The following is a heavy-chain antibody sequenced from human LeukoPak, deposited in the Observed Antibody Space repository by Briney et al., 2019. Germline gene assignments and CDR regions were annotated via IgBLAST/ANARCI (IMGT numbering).Heavy chain of an antibody. Sequence: GGSLRLSCAASGFTFSSYGMHWVRQAPGKGLEWVSSIGSSSDYIYYADSVKDRFTISRDNAKNSLYLQMNSLRAEDTAIYYCARTYGGDGGQRFDYWGQGTLVTVSS. CDR2: IGSSSDYI. CDR1: GFTFSSYG. J-gene: IGHJ4*02. D-gene: IGHD2-21*02. CDR3: ARTYGGDGGQRFDY. V-gene: IGHV3-21*01.